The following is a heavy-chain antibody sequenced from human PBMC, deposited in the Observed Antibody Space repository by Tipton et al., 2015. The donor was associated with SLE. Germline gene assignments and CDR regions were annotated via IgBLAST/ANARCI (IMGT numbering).Heavy chain of an antibody. CDR1: GYNFTIYW. J-gene: IGHJ4*02. CDR3: ARSRAGYSGYSFDY. CDR2: IYPGDSDT. Sequence: QLVQSGAEVKKPGESLKISCKGSGYNFTIYWIGWVRQMPGKGLEWMGIIYPGDSDTIYSPSFQGHVTITVDKSISTAYLQWSSLKASDTAMYYCARSRAGYSGYSFDYWGQGTLVTVSS. D-gene: IGHD5-12*01. V-gene: IGHV5-51*01.